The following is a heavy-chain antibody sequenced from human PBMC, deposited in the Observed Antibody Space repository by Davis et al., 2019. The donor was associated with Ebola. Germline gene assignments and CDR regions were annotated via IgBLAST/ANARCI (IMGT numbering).Heavy chain of an antibody. J-gene: IGHJ6*02. Sequence: GGSLRLSCAASGFTFSSYAMHWVRQAPGKGLEWVAVISYDGSNKYYADSVKGRFTISRDNAKNSLYLQMNSLRAEDTAVYYCARVTRGSYRSLIYYYYGMDVWGQGTTVTVSS. V-gene: IGHV3-30-3*01. D-gene: IGHD3-16*02. CDR3: ARVTRGSYRSLIYYYYGMDV. CDR1: GFTFSSYA. CDR2: ISYDGSNK.